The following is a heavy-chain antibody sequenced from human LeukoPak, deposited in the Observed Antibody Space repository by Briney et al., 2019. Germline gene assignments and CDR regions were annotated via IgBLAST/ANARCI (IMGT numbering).Heavy chain of an antibody. D-gene: IGHD5-18*01. V-gene: IGHV4-39*01. CDR2: IYYSGST. J-gene: IGHJ4*02. CDR3: ARGYSYGFGVYYFDY. CDR1: GGSISSSSYY. Sequence: PSETLSLTCTVSGGSISSSSYYWGWIRQPPGKGLEWIGSIYYSGSTYYNPSLKSRVTISVDTSKNQFSLKLSSVTAADTAVYYCARGYSYGFGVYYFDYWGQGTLVTVSS.